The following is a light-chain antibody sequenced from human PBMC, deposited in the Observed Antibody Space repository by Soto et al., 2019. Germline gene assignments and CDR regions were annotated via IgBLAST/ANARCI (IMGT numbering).Light chain of an antibody. Sequence: EIVMTQSPATLSVSPVERVTLSCRASQSAISNLAWYQQKPGQTPRLLIYDASTRATDIPARFSGSGSGTDFTLTISSLLSEDFAVYYCHQYYKWPLTFGGGTKVDIK. J-gene: IGKJ4*01. V-gene: IGKV3-15*01. CDR2: DAS. CDR1: QSAISN. CDR3: HQYYKWPLT.